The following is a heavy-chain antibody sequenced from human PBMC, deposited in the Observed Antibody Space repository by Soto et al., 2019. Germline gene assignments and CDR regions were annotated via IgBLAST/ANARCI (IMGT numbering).Heavy chain of an antibody. Sequence: GWSLRLSCAASGIVFSNYWMTWVRQAPGKGLEWVANIKPDESDEYYVESVKGRFTISRDNSKSALYLQMNSLRAEDTALYYGARDPPWYDETFDIWGQGTMVTVSS. J-gene: IGHJ3*02. CDR1: GIVFSNYW. CDR2: IKPDESDE. CDR3: ARDPPWYDETFDI. V-gene: IGHV3-7*01. D-gene: IGHD6-13*01.